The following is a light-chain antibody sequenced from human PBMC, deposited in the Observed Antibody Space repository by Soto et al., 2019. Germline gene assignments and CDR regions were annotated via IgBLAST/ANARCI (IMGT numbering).Light chain of an antibody. J-gene: IGKJ1*01. V-gene: IGKV3-20*01. Sequence: EIVMTQSPGTLSLSPGERGTLSCRASQSVSSNYLAWYQQKPGQAPRLLIYSAFSRATSIPDRFSGSESGTDFTLTISRLEPEDFAEYYCRYYGSSPWTFGQGTKVEIK. CDR1: QSVSSNY. CDR3: RYYGSSPWT. CDR2: SAF.